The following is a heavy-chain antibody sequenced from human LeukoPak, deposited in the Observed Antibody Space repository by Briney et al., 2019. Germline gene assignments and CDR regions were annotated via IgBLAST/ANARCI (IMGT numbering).Heavy chain of an antibody. Sequence: GGSLRLSCAASGFTFSSYWMHWVRQAPGEGLVWVSRISGDGSDTIYADSVKGRFTISRDNAKNMLYLQMNSLRAEDTAVYYCTRVGAARHFDSWGQGTLVTVSS. CDR3: TRVGAARHFDS. CDR1: GFTFSSYW. V-gene: IGHV3-74*01. D-gene: IGHD1-26*01. J-gene: IGHJ4*02. CDR2: ISGDGSDT.